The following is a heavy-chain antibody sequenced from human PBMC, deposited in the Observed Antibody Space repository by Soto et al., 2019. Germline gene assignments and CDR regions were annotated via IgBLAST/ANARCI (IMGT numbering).Heavy chain of an antibody. CDR1: GFTFSSYG. CDR2: ISYDGSNK. CDR3: ARGSPTSNYDFWSGYYLAQNYYYYGMDV. J-gene: IGHJ6*04. V-gene: IGHV3-30*03. Sequence: GGSLRLSCAASGFTFSSYGMHWVRQAPGKGLEWVAFISYDGSNKYYADSVKGRFTISRDNSKNTPYLQMNSLRSEDTAVYYCARGSPTSNYDFWSGYYLAQNYYYYGMDVWGEGTKVTVSS. D-gene: IGHD3-3*01.